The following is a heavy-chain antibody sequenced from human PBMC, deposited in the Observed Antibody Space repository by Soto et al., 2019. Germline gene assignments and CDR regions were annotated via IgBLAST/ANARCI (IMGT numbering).Heavy chain of an antibody. Sequence: ASVKVSCKASGYTFTSYGISWVRQAPGQGLEWMGWISAYNGNTNYAQKFQGRVTITADESTSTAYMELSSLRSEDTAVYYCARDKENYYDSSGYWGQGTLVTVSS. J-gene: IGHJ4*02. V-gene: IGHV1-18*01. CDR1: GYTFTSYG. CDR3: ARDKENYYDSSGY. CDR2: ISAYNGNT. D-gene: IGHD3-22*01.